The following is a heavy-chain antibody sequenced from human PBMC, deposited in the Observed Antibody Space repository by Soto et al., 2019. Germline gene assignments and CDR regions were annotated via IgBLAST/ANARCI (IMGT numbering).Heavy chain of an antibody. CDR1: GFTFSSYS. D-gene: IGHD2-2*02. CDR2: ISSSSSYI. V-gene: IGHV3-21*01. CDR3: ARLPSVVVTATIWFDP. Sequence: GSLRLSCAASGFTFSSYSMNWVRQAPGKGLEWVSSISSSSSYIYYADSVKGRFTISRDNAKNSLYLQMNSLRAEDTAVYYCARLPSVVVTATIWFDPWGQGTLVTVSS. J-gene: IGHJ5*02.